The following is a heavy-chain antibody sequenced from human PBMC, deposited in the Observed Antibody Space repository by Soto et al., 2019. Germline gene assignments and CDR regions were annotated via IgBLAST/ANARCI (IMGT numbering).Heavy chain of an antibody. CDR1: GFTFSSYA. CDR3: ARDQTYYYDSSGAFDI. J-gene: IGHJ3*02. CDR2: ISYDASNK. D-gene: IGHD3-22*01. Sequence: QVQLVESGGGVVQPARSLRLSCAASGFTFSSYAMHWVRQAPGKGLEWVAVISYDASNKYYADSVKGRFTISRDNSKNTLYLQMNSLRAEDTAVYYCARDQTYYYDSSGAFDIWGQGTMVTVSS. V-gene: IGHV3-30-3*01.